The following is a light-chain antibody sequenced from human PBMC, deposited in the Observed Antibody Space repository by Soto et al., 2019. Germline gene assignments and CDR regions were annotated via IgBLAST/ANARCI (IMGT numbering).Light chain of an antibody. CDR2: GAS. V-gene: IGKV3-20*01. CDR3: QQYGSSGT. J-gene: IGKJ1*01. Sequence: EIVMTQAPVTLCLCPGERSTLSCMASQSVSNNYLAWYQQKPGQAPRLLIYGASNRATGIPDRFSGSGSGTDFTLTISRLETEDFAVYYCQQYGSSGTFGQVTKVDI. CDR1: QSVSNNY.